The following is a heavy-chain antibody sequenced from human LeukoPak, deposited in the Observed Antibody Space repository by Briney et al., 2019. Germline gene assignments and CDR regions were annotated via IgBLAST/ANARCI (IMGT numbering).Heavy chain of an antibody. CDR1: GGTFSSYA. CDR3: AGGQGAIMVRGVIMGLGYYYYMDV. Sequence: SVKVSCKASGGTFSSYAISWVRQAPGQGLEWMGGIIPIFGTANYAQKFQGRVTITTDESTSTAYMELSSLRSEDTAVYYGAGGQGAIMVRGVIMGLGYYYYMDVWGKGTTVTVSS. J-gene: IGHJ6*03. V-gene: IGHV1-69*05. D-gene: IGHD3-10*01. CDR2: IIPIFGTA.